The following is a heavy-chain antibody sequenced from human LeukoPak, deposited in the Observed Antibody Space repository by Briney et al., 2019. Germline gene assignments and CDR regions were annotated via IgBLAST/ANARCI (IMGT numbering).Heavy chain of an antibody. CDR2: INHSGST. CDR1: GGSFSGYY. J-gene: IGHJ4*02. D-gene: IGHD3-9*01. Sequence: SETLSLTCAVYGGSFSGYYWSWIRQPPGKGLEWIGEINHSGSTNYNPSLKSRVTISVDTSKNQFSLKLSSVTAADTAVYYCARHGLRYFDWLTTLYYFDYWGQGTLVTVSS. V-gene: IGHV4-34*01. CDR3: ARHGLRYFDWLTTLYYFDY.